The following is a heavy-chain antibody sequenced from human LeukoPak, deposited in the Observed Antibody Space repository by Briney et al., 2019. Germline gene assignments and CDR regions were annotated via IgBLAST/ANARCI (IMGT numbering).Heavy chain of an antibody. Sequence: ASVKVSCRASGYTFTSYGISWVRQAPGQGLEWMGWISAYNGNTNYAQKLQGRVTMTTDTSTSTAYMELRSLRSDDTAVYYCARTQWELPHDAFDIWGQGTMVTVSS. J-gene: IGHJ3*02. CDR3: ARTQWELPHDAFDI. D-gene: IGHD1-26*01. V-gene: IGHV1-18*01. CDR1: GYTFTSYG. CDR2: ISAYNGNT.